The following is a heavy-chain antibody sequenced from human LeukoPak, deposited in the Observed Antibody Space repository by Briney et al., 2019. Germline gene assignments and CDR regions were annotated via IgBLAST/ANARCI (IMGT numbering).Heavy chain of an antibody. CDR2: IYYSGST. CDR3: ARWGTAFPPRPYFDY. CDR1: GGSISSYY. D-gene: IGHD1-1*01. J-gene: IGHJ4*02. Sequence: SETLSLTCTVSGGSISSYYWSWIRQPPGKGLEWIGYIYYSGSTNYNPSLKSRVTISVDTSKNQFSLKLSSVTAADTAVYYCARWGTAFPPRPYFDYWGQGTLVTVSS. V-gene: IGHV4-59*01.